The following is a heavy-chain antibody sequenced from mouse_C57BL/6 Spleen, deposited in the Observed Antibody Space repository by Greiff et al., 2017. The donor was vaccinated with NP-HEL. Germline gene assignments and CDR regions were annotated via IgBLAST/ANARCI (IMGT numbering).Heavy chain of an antibody. D-gene: IGHD3-3*01. V-gene: IGHV14-4*01. CDR3: TTGLSRAY. J-gene: IGHJ3*01. CDR2: IDPENGDT. CDR1: GFNIKDDY. Sequence: EVKLMESGAELVRPGASVKLSCTASGFNIKDDYMHWVKQRPEQGLEWIGWIDPENGDTEYASKFQGKATITADTSSNSAYLQLSSLTSEDTAVYYCTTGLSRAYWGQGTLVTVSA.